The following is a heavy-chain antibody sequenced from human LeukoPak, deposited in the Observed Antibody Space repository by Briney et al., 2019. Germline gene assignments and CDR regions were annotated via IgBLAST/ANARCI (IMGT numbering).Heavy chain of an antibody. CDR3: ARDRRDGYNLYYFDL. J-gene: IGHJ4*02. Sequence: PSQTLSLTCTVSGGSIYSGSYYWSWIRQPAGKGLEWIGRIYTSGSTNYNPSLKSGVTISVDTSRNQFSLKLSSVTAADTAVYYCARDRRDGYNLYYFDLWGQGTLVTVSS. CDR2: IYTSGST. CDR1: GGSIYSGSYY. V-gene: IGHV4-61*02. D-gene: IGHD5-24*01.